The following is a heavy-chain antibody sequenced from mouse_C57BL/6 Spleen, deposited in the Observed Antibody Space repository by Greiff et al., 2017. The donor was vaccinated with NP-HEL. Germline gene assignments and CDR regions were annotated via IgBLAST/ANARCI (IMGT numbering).Heavy chain of an antibody. D-gene: IGHD2-2*01. Sequence: QVQLQQSGAELVKPGASVKISCKASGYAFSSYWMNWVKQRPGKGLEWIGQIYPGDGDTNYNGKFKGKATLTADKSSSTAYMQLSSLTSEDAAVYFGARERRYYGYDDAMDYWGQGTSVTVSS. CDR1: GYAFSSYW. V-gene: IGHV1-80*01. CDR3: ARERRYYGYDDAMDY. CDR2: IYPGDGDT. J-gene: IGHJ4*01.